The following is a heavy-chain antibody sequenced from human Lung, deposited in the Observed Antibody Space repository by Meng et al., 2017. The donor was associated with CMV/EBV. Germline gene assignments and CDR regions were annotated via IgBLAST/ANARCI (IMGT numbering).Heavy chain of an antibody. CDR3: ARIRYPPGKSYFDY. CDR1: GCTLSSYA. CDR2: IISILGIA. D-gene: IGHD1-14*01. V-gene: IGHV1-69*10. J-gene: IGHJ4*02. Sequence: SVXASRXASGCTLSSYAISWVRQAPGQGLEWVGGIISILGIADYAQKLQGRVTITADKPRSTAYMELSSLRSEDTAVYYCARIRYPPGKSYFDYWGQGTXVTVSS.